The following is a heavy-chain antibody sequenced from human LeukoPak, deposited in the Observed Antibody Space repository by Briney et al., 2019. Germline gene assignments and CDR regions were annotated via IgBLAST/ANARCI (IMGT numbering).Heavy chain of an antibody. D-gene: IGHD3-22*01. Sequence: GASVKVSCKASGYTFTSYGISWVRQAPGQGLEWMGWISAYNGNTNYAQKLQGRVTMTTDTSTSAAYMELRSLRSDDTAVYYCARGEGYYDSSGRNLDYWGQGTLVTVSS. CDR1: GYTFTSYG. CDR2: ISAYNGNT. V-gene: IGHV1-18*01. J-gene: IGHJ4*02. CDR3: ARGEGYYDSSGRNLDY.